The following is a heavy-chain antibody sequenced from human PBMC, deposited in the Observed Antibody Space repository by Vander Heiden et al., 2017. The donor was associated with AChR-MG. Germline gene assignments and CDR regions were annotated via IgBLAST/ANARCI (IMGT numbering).Heavy chain of an antibody. J-gene: IGHJ2*01. CDR2: INPNSDGT. CDR1: GYTFTGYY. V-gene: IGHV1-2*06. CDR3: ARASRTTGTTSVLWDCDL. D-gene: IGHD1-1*01. Sequence: QVQLVQSGAEVKKPGASVKVSCKASGYTFTGYYLHWVRQAPGQGLEWMGRINPNSDGTNYAQKFEGRVTMTRDTSITTAYLELRRLTSDDTAVYYCARASRTTGTTSVLWDCDLWGRGTLGTISS.